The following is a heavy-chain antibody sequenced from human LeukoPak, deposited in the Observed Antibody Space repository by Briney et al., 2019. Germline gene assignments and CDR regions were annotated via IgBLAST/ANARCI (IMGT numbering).Heavy chain of an antibody. CDR3: ASRKLGYCSSTSCSGDAFDI. CDR2: ISAYNGNT. V-gene: IGHV1-18*01. Sequence: ASVKVSCKASGYTFTSYGISWVRQAPGQGLEWMGWISAYNGNTNYAQKLQGRVTMTTDTSTSTAYMELRSLRSDDTAVYYCASRKLGYCSSTSCSGDAFDIWGQGTMVTVSS. D-gene: IGHD2-2*01. J-gene: IGHJ3*02. CDR1: GYTFTSYG.